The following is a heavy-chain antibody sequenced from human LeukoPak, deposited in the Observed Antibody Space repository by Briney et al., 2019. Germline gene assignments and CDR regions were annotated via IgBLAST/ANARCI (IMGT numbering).Heavy chain of an antibody. CDR3: ARHFVRRHGSSTFDY. V-gene: IGHV4-39*07. J-gene: IGHJ4*02. Sequence: SETLSLTCTVSGGSISSSSYYWGWIRQPPGKGLEWIGSIYYSGSTYYNPSLKSRVTISVDTSKNQFSLKLSSVTAADTAVYYCARHFVRRHGSSTFDYWGQGNLVTVSS. CDR1: GGSISSSSYY. CDR2: IYYSGST. D-gene: IGHD6-6*01.